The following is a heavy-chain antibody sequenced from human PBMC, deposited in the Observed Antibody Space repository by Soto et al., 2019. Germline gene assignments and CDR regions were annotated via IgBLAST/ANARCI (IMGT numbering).Heavy chain of an antibody. CDR3: ATTYYYGSGFDY. J-gene: IGHJ4*02. D-gene: IGHD3-10*01. CDR1: GYTFTGYY. Sequence: QVQLVQSGAEVKKPGASVKVSCKASGYTFTGYYMHWVRQAPGQGLEWMGWINPNSGGTNYAQKFQGWVTMTRDTSISTAYMELRRVRSDDKAVYYCATTYYYGSGFDYWGQGTLVTVSS. V-gene: IGHV1-2*04. CDR2: INPNSGGT.